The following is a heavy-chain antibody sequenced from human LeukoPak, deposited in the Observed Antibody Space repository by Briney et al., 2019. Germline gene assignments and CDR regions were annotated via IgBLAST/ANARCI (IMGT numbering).Heavy chain of an antibody. J-gene: IGHJ3*02. CDR3: AREYREDIPYDAFDI. D-gene: IGHD2-2*02. CDR1: GFTFSSYA. V-gene: IGHV3-30*04. Sequence: PGGSLRLSCAASGFTFSSYAMHWVRQAPGKGLEWVAVISYDGSNKYYADSVKGRFTISRDNSKNTLYLQMSSLRAEDTAVYYCAREYREDIPYDAFDIWGQGTLVTVSS. CDR2: ISYDGSNK.